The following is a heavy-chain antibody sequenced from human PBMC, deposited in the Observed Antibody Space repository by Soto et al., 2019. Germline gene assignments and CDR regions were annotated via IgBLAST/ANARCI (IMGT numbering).Heavy chain of an antibody. CDR3: ARIASSSGWIPIDY. D-gene: IGHD6-19*01. Sequence: PGGSLRLSCAASGFTVSSNYMSWVRQAPGKGLEWVSVIYSGGSTYYADSVKGRFTISRDNSKNTLYLQMNSLRAEDTAVYYCARIASSSGWIPIDYWGQGTLVTVSS. CDR1: GFTVSSNY. V-gene: IGHV3-66*01. CDR2: IYSGGST. J-gene: IGHJ4*02.